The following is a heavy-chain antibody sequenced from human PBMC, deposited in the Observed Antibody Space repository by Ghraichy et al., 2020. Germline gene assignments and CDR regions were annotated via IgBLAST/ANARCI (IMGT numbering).Heavy chain of an antibody. D-gene: IGHD2-2*02. V-gene: IGHV1-2*02. CDR1: GYTFTGYY. J-gene: IGHJ6*02. Sequence: ASVTVSCKASGYTFTGYYMHWVRQAPGQGLEWMGWINPNSGGTNYAQKFQGRVTMTRDTSISTAYMELSRLRSDDTAVYYCARTPVYPRGYGMDVWGQGTTVTVSS. CDR3: ARTPVYPRGYGMDV. CDR2: INPNSGGT.